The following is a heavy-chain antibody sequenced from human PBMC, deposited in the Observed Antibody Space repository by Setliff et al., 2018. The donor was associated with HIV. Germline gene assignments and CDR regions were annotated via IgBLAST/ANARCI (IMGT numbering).Heavy chain of an antibody. CDR2: IYHSGST. J-gene: IGHJ4*02. Sequence: SETLSLTCAVSGYSISSGYYWGWIRRPPGKGLEWIGSIYHSGSTYYNPSLKSRVTISVDTSKNQFSLKLSSVTAADTAVYYCARRAYCSSTTCFDNWGQGTLVTVSS. D-gene: IGHD2-2*01. CDR1: GYSISSGYY. CDR3: ARRAYCSSTTCFDN. V-gene: IGHV4-38-2*01.